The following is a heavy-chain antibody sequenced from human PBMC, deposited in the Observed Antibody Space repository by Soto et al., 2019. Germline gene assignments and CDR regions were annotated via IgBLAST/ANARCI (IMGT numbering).Heavy chain of an antibody. CDR1: GFTVSAYW. V-gene: IGHV3-74*01. CDR3: TRALDGMIPTAY. J-gene: IGHJ4*02. CDR2: INSDGTYT. Sequence: GGSLILSCVASGFTVSAYWMHWVRQAPGKGLTWVSRINSDGTYTSSADSVEGRFTISKDNARNTLYLQMNSLRIEDTAMYYCTRALDGMIPTAYWGQGTLVPVSS. D-gene: IGHD3-22*01.